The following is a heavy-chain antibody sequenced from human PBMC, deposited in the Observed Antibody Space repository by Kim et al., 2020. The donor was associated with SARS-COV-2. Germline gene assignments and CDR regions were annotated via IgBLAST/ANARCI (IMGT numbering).Heavy chain of an antibody. J-gene: IGHJ4*02. CDR1: GGSISSYY. Sequence: SETLSLTCTVSGGSISSYYWSWIRQPPGKGLEWIGYINYSGSTNYNPSLKSRVTISVDTSKNQFSLKLSSVTAADTAVYYCARGAKGVPYAYWGQGTLVT. CDR3: ARGAKGVPYAY. D-gene: IGHD2-8*01. CDR2: INYSGST. V-gene: IGHV4-59*01.